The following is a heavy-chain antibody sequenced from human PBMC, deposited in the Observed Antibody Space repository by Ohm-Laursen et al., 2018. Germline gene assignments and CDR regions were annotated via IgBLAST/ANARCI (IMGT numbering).Heavy chain of an antibody. CDR1: GFTFNRYG. J-gene: IGHJ3*02. CDR2: IKQDGSEK. V-gene: IGHV3-7*01. CDR3: FSGPSWEI. D-gene: IGHD1-26*01. Sequence: SLRLSCAASGFTFNRYGMQWVRQAPGKGLEWVANIKQDGSEKYYVDSVTGRFTISRDNAKNSLYLQMNSLRAEDTAVYYCFSGPSWEIWGQGTVVTVSS.